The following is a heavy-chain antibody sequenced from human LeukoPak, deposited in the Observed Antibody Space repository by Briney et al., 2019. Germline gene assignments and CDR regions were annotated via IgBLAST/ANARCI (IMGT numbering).Heavy chain of an antibody. Sequence: GGSLRLSCVASGITFSSYAMNWVRQAPGMGLEWVSVITSSGGSTAYADSVRGRFTISRDNSKNTLYMQMNSLRAEDTAVYYCVTESTGTLDYWGQGILVTVSS. J-gene: IGHJ4*02. CDR2: ITSSGGST. CDR3: VTESTGTLDY. D-gene: IGHD3-9*01. V-gene: IGHV3-23*01. CDR1: GITFSSYA.